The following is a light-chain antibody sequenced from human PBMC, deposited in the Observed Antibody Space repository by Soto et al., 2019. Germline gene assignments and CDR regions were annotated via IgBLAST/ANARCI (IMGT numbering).Light chain of an antibody. Sequence: QSALTQPASVSGSPGQSITISCTGTSSDVGAYDYVSWYQQHPDKAPKLMIYEVSNRPSGVSNRFSGSKSVNTATLTISGLQADDEADYYCSSYTSSSTRVFGAGTKVPDL. CDR3: SSYTSSSTRV. CDR1: SSDVGAYDY. CDR2: EVS. V-gene: IGLV2-14*03. J-gene: IGLJ1*01.